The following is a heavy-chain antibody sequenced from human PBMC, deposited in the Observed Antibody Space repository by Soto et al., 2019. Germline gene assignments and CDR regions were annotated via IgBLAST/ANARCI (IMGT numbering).Heavy chain of an antibody. CDR3: ARSYDSSGYYYVFDY. V-gene: IGHV1-2*04. J-gene: IGHJ4*02. D-gene: IGHD3-22*01. CDR1: GYTFTGYY. CDR2: INPNSGGT. Sequence: ASVKVSCKASGYTFTGYYMHWVRQAPGQGLEWMGWINPNSGGTNYAQKFQGWVTMTRDTSISTAYMELSRLRSDDTAVYYCARSYDSSGYYYVFDYWGQGTLVTVSS.